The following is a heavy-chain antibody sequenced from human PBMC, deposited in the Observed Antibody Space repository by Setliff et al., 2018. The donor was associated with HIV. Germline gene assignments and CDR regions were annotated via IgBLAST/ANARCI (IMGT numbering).Heavy chain of an antibody. CDR2: VKPDGSGG. CDR1: GFTFTTYW. V-gene: IGHV3-7*01. J-gene: IGHJ4*02. D-gene: IGHD3-10*01. CDR3: TRPYYYASGSYDY. Sequence: GGSLRLSCAASGFTFTTYWMSWVRQAPGKGLEWVASVKPDGSGGHSADSVKGRFTISKDSAKDSLYLEMNSLRVDDSALYYCTRPYYYASGSYDYWGQGTLVTVSS.